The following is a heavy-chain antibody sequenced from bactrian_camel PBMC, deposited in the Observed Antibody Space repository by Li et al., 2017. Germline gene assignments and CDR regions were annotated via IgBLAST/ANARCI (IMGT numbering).Heavy chain of an antibody. D-gene: IGHD2*01. Sequence: QVQLVESGGGSVQAGESLRLSCDASGIEYRSRCMGWYRQAPGHECEMVSRISIGGKTDYADSVKGRFTISQDNAQNTLYLQMSSLKPEDAAIYYCAPDAGQSRCSAGFCYCAWGEGTQVTVS. CDR1: GIEYRSRC. J-gene: IGHJ4*01. CDR3: APDAGQSRCSAGFCYCA. V-gene: IGHV3S55*01. CDR2: ISIGGKT.